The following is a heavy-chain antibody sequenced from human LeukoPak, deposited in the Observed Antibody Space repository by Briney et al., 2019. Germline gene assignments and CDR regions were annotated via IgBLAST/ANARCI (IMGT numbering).Heavy chain of an antibody. J-gene: IGHJ4*02. CDR2: IYISGST. D-gene: IGHD3-10*01. V-gene: IGHV4-4*07. CDR3: ARGGSGSYYYAQLDY. CDR1: GGSISTHY. Sequence: SETLSLTCTVSGGSISTHYWTWIRQPAGKGLEWIGRIYISGSTNYNPSLKSRVTISVDTSKNQFSLRLTSVTAADTAVYYCARGGSGSYYYAQLDYWGQGTLVTVSS.